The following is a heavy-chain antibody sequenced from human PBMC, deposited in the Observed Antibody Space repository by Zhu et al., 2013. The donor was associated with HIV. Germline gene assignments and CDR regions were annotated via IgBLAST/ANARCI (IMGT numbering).Heavy chain of an antibody. V-gene: IGHV1-69*01. J-gene: IGHJ2*01. Sequence: QVQLVQSGAEVKKPGSSVKVSCKASGGTFSSYAISWVRQAPGQGLEWMGGIIPIFGTANYAQKFQGRVTITADESTSTAYMELSSLRSEDTAVYYCARDPSIAVAGTRRNWYFDLWGRGTLVTVSS. CDR2: IIPIFGTA. CDR3: ARDPSIAVAGTRRNWYFDL. D-gene: IGHD6-19*01. CDR1: GGTFSSYA.